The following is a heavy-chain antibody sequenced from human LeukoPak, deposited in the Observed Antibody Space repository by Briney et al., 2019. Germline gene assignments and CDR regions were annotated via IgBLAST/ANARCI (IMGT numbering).Heavy chain of an antibody. CDR2: IEQGGSEK. CDR3: AKDRGAAAGYDAFDI. J-gene: IGHJ3*02. D-gene: IGHD6-13*01. V-gene: IGHV3-7*01. Sequence: HPGGSLRLSCAASGFIFENYWMNWVRQAPGKGLEWVANIEQGGSEKYYVDSVKGRFTISRDNARNSLYLQMNSLRAEDTAVYYCAKDRGAAAGYDAFDIWGQGTMVTVSS. CDR1: GFIFENYW.